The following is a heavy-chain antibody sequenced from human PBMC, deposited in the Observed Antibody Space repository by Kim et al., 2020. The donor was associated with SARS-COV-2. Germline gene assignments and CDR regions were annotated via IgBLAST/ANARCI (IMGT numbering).Heavy chain of an antibody. D-gene: IGHD3-10*01. Sequence: AHSVKGRFTISRDDSRDILYLQMISLRCEDTAIYYCARGPFGSGNDYWGQGTLVTVSP. J-gene: IGHJ4*02. CDR3: ARGPFGSGNDY. V-gene: IGHV3-30*07.